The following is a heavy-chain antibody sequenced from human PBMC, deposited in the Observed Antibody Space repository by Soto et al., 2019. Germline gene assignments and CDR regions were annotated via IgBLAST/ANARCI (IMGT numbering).Heavy chain of an antibody. CDR1: GLGLSGSC. J-gene: IGHJ4*02. V-gene: IGHV3-30*18. CDR2: ISYDGSNK. CDR3: AKEPPSAQLSSHFDY. Sequence: SPKLRSAAAGLGLSGSCLYSLRHAQGKGLEWVAVISYDGSNKYYADSVKGRFTISRDNSKNTLYLQMNSLRAEDTAVYYCAKEPPSAQLSSHFDYWGQGTLVTVSS. D-gene: IGHD5-18*01.